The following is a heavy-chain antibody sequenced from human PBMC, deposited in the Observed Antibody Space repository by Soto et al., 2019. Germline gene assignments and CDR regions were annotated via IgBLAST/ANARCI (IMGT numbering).Heavy chain of an antibody. CDR2: INPNSGGT. Sequence: SVKVSCKASGYTFTGYYMHWVRQAPGQGLEWMGWINPNSGGTNYAQKFQGWVTMTRDTSISTAYMELSRLRSDDTAVYYCARSSGHGDYYYGMDVWGQGTTVIVSS. D-gene: IGHD5-12*01. V-gene: IGHV1-2*04. CDR1: GYTFTGYY. J-gene: IGHJ6*02. CDR3: ARSSGHGDYYYGMDV.